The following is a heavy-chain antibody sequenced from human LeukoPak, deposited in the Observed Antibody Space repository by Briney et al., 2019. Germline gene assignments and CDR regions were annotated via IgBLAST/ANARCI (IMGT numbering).Heavy chain of an antibody. CDR2: ISGSGGST. D-gene: IGHD5-18*01. Sequence: GGYLRLSCAASGFTFSSYAMSWVRQTPGKGLEWVSAISGSGGSTYYADSVKGRFTISRDNSKNTLYLQMNSLRAEDTAVYYCAKGDTAMVTGFDYWGQGTLVTVSS. CDR3: AKGDTAMVTGFDY. V-gene: IGHV3-23*01. J-gene: IGHJ4*02. CDR1: GFTFSSYA.